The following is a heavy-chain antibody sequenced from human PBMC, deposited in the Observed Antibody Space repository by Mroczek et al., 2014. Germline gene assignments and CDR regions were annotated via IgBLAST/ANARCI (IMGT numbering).Heavy chain of an antibody. CDR1: GFTFSSYG. CDR3: AKEEHYDSSGYLLFDAFDI. Sequence: PRRVPRDSPCAASGFTFSSYGMHWVRQAPGKGLEWVAVISYDGSNKYYADSVKGRFTISRDNSKNTLYLQMNSLRAEDAAVYYCAKEEHYDSSGYLLFDAFDIWGQGTMVTVSS. J-gene: IGHJ3*02. CDR2: ISYDGSNK. D-gene: IGHD3-22*01. V-gene: IGHV3-30*18.